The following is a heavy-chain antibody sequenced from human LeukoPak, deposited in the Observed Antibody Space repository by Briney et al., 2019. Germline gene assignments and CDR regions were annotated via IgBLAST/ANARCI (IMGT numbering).Heavy chain of an antibody. CDR2: ISPYNGNT. CDR1: GYTFTNYG. J-gene: IGHJ6*03. CDR3: ARDQRWQVTYYYYYMDL. D-gene: IGHD6-19*01. Sequence: ASVKVSCKASGYTFTNYGISWVRQAPGQGLEWMGWISPYNGNTHYIQNLQGRVTMTVDTSTNTASMELRSLRSDDTAVYYCARDQRWQVTYYYYYMDLWGKGTTVTVSS. V-gene: IGHV1-18*01.